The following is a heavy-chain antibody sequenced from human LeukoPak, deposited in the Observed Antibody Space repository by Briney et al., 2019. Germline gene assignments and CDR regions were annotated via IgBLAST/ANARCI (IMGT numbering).Heavy chain of an antibody. V-gene: IGHV1-69*04. J-gene: IGHJ3*02. D-gene: IGHD6-25*01. CDR3: ARGTGYSSGIDAFDI. CDR1: GGTFSSYA. Sequence: GASVKVSCKASGGTFSSYAISWVRQAPGQGLEWMGRIIPILGIANYAQKFQGRVTITADKSTSTAYMELSSLRSEDTAVYYCARGTGYSSGIDAFDIWGQGTMVTVSS. CDR2: IIPILGIA.